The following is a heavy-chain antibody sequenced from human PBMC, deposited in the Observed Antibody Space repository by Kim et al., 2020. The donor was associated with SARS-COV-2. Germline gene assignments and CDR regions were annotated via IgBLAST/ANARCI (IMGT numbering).Heavy chain of an antibody. CDR3: AADVDCSSTSCLVVGY. J-gene: IGHJ4*02. CDR2: IVVGSGNT. D-gene: IGHD2-2*01. V-gene: IGHV1-58*01. Sequence: SVKVSCKASGFTFTSSAVQWVRQARGQRLEWIGWIVVGSGNTNYAQKFQERVTITRDMSTSTAYMELSSLRSEDTAVYYCAADVDCSSTSCLVVGYWGQGTLVTVSS. CDR1: GFTFTSSA.